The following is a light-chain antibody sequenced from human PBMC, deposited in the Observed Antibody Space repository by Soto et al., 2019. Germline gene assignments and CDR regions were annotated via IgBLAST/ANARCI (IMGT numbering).Light chain of an antibody. Sequence: QSALTQPASVSGSPGQAITISGTGTSRDVGGYNYFSWYQQHPVKAPKLLIYEVSNRPSGVSNRFSGSKSGNTASLTISGLQDEDEADYSCSSYTSSSIDYVFGTGTKVPVL. V-gene: IGLV2-14*01. J-gene: IGLJ1*01. CDR3: SSYTSSSIDYV. CDR1: SRDVGGYNY. CDR2: EVS.